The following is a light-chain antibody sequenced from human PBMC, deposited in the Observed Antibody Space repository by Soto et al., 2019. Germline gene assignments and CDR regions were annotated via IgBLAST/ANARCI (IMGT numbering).Light chain of an antibody. Sequence: DIEMTQSPSSLSASVGDRVTITCRASQRVSSYLDWYQQRPWKAHTVLIYASSNLQSASFSGGGSETAFHLTITSLESEDSAIYYCQKSYSARWTFGQGTKVEI. CDR1: QRVSSY. V-gene: IGKV1-39*01. CDR2: ASS. J-gene: IGKJ1*01. CDR3: QKSYSARWT.